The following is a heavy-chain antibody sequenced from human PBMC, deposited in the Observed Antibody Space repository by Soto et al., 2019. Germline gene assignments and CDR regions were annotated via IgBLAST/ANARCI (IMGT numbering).Heavy chain of an antibody. CDR2: ISASSGSS. D-gene: IGHD2-2*01. CDR3: AKHGSAHCSSASCYAGRITGSTPDY. CDR1: GFTFSTYA. V-gene: IGHV3-23*01. Sequence: EVQLLDSGGGLVQPGGSLTLSCAASGFTFSTYAMSWVRQAPGKGLEWVSSISASSGSSYYADSVKGRFTISRDNSKNTLYLQMTSLRAEDTALYYCAKHGSAHCSSASCYAGRITGSTPDYWGQGTLVTVSS. J-gene: IGHJ4*02.